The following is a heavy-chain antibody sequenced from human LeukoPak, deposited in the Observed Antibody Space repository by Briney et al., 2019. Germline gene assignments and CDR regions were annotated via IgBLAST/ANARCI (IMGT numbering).Heavy chain of an antibody. V-gene: IGHV3-9*01. CDR1: GFTFDDYA. Sequence: GRSLRLSCAASGFTFDDYAMHWVRQAPGKGLEWVSGISWNSGSIGYADSVKGRFTISRDNAKNSLYLQMNSLRAEDTALYYCGKVAARHYGIDVWGQGTTVTVSS. CDR2: ISWNSGSI. D-gene: IGHD6-6*01. J-gene: IGHJ6*02. CDR3: GKVAARHYGIDV.